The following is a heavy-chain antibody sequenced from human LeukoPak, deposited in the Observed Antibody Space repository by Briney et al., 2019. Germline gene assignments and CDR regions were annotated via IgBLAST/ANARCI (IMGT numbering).Heavy chain of an antibody. J-gene: IGHJ3*02. CDR3: ARTNAFDI. CDR1: GGSIGSHH. Sequence: SETLSLTCTVSGGSIGSHHWSWIRQPPGKGLEWIGYIYYSGSTNYHPSLKSRVTISVDTSKNQFSLKLSSVTAADTAVCYCARTNAFDIWGQGTMVTVSS. CDR2: IYYSGST. V-gene: IGHV4-59*11.